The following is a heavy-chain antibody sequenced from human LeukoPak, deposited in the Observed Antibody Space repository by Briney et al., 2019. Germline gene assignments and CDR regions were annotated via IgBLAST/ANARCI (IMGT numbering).Heavy chain of an antibody. D-gene: IGHD2-2*01. CDR1: GGSLSSYY. Sequence: SETLSLTCTVSGGSLSSYYWSWIRQPPGKGLEWIGYIYYSGSTNYNPSLKSRVTISVDTSKNQFSLKLSSVTAADTAVYYCARGTQKYCSSTSCRGAYYYYYMDVWGKGTTVTVSS. V-gene: IGHV4-59*08. J-gene: IGHJ6*03. CDR2: IYYSGST. CDR3: ARGTQKYCSSTSCRGAYYYYYMDV.